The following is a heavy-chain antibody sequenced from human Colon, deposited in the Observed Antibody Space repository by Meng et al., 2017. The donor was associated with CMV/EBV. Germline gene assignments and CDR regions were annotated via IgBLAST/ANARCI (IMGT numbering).Heavy chain of an antibody. CDR1: GYTFTKFG. CDR3: ARELARGGY. CDR2: ISPYNGDT. Sequence: QVQLMQSGAEVKKPGASVKVSCKTSGYTFTKFGISWVRQAPGQGLEWMAYISPYNGDTNYAQRFQGRVALTTDTSTSTVYMELGSLTSDDTAMYYCARELARGGYWGQGTLVTVSS. J-gene: IGHJ4*02. V-gene: IGHV1-18*01.